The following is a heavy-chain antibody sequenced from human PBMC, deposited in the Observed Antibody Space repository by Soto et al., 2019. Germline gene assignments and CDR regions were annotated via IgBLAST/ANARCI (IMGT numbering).Heavy chain of an antibody. Sequence: QVQLVQSGAEVKKPGASVKVSCKASGYPFINFAIHWVRQAPGQRLEWMGWIHGGTGNTKYSEKFQDRVTITRDTSASIVYMELSRLRSGDTAVYYCARGPPTGSSGWFYFDSWGQGPLVTVSS. CDR3: ARGPPTGSSGWFYFDS. CDR2: IHGGTGNT. D-gene: IGHD6-19*01. J-gene: IGHJ4*02. CDR1: GYPFINFA. V-gene: IGHV1-3*01.